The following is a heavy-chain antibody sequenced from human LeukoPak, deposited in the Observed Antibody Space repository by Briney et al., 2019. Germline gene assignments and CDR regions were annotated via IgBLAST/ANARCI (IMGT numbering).Heavy chain of an antibody. J-gene: IGHJ4*02. D-gene: IGHD3-16*02. CDR1: GGSISSGDYS. Sequence: PSETLSLTCTVSGGSISSGDYSWSWLRQLPGKGLEWIGYIYYVGNTNYNPSLKSRLSMSVDTSKNQFSLGLTSVTAADTAVYYCARVEVIGSTRYFDYWGQGAMVSVSS. V-gene: IGHV4-31*03. CDR3: ARVEVIGSTRYFDY. CDR2: IYYVGNT.